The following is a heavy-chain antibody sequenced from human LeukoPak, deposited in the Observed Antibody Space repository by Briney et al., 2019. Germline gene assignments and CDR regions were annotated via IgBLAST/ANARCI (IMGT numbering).Heavy chain of an antibody. D-gene: IGHD1-26*01. V-gene: IGHV1-2*02. CDR2: INPNSGGT. J-gene: IGHJ6*03. CDR3: AREGEEVDYYGYYYYYMDV. Sequence: GASVKVSCKASGYTFTGYYMHWVRQAPGQGLEWMGWINPNSGGTNYAQKFQGRVTMTRDTSISTAYMELSRLRSDDTAVYYCAREGEEVDYYGYYYYYMDVWGKGTTVTISS. CDR1: GYTFTGYY.